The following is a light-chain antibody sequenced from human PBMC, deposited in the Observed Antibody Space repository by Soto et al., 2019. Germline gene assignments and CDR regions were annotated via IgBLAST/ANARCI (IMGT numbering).Light chain of an antibody. CDR1: QIVLYSSNSY. V-gene: IGKV3-20*01. J-gene: IGKJ5*01. CDR2: DTS. Sequence: DIVMTQSPDSLAVSLGERATINCKSSQIVLYSSNSYIAWYQVKPGQAPRLLIYDTSSRATGIPDRFSGSGSGTDFTLTITRLEPEDFAVFYCQQYGTSEIIFGQGTRLEI. CDR3: QQYGTSEII.